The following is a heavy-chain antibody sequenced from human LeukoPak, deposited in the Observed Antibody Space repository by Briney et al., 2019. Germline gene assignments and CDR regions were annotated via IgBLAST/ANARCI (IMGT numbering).Heavy chain of an antibody. D-gene: IGHD2-2*01. CDR1: GGTFSSYA. V-gene: IGHV1-69*06. J-gene: IGHJ4*02. CDR3: ASLYCSSTSCPNDY. Sequence: ASVKVSCKASGGTFSSYAISWVRQAPGQGLEWMGGIIPIFGTANYAQKLQGRVTITADKSTSTAYMELSSLRSEDTAVYYCASLYCSSTSCPNDYWGQGTLVTVSS. CDR2: IIPIFGTA.